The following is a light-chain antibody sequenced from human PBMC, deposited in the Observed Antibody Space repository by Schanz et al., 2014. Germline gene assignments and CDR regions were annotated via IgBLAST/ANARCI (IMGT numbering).Light chain of an antibody. Sequence: EIVMTQSPATLSVSPGERATLSCRASQSVSSNLAWYQQKPGQAPRLLIYGASTRAIGIPARFSGSGSGTEFTLTISSLQSEDFVVYDCQQYDNWWTFGPGTKVEIK. CDR1: QSVSSN. J-gene: IGKJ1*01. CDR2: GAS. CDR3: QQYDNWWT. V-gene: IGKV3-15*01.